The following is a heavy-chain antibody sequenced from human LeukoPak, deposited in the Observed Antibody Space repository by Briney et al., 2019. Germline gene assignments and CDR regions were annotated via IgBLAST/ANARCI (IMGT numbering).Heavy chain of an antibody. V-gene: IGHV1-2*02. CDR3: ARGGGRFGELLSYYGMDV. CDR1: GYTFTGNY. J-gene: IGHJ6*02. Sequence: ASVTVSCKASGYTFTGNYMHWGRQAPGQGLEWMGWINPNSGGTNYAQKFQGRVTMTRDTSISTAYMELSRLRSDDTAVYYCARGGGRFGELLSYYGMDVWGQGTTVTVSS. CDR2: INPNSGGT. D-gene: IGHD3-10*01.